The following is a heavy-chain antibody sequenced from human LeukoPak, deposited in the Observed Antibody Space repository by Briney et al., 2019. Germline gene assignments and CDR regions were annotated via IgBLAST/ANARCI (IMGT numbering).Heavy chain of an antibody. CDR3: ARGAVAYYYYYMDV. D-gene: IGHD6-19*01. CDR2: INPNSGGT. CDR1: GYTFTGYY. Sequence: ASVKVSCKASGYTFTGYYMHWVRQAPGQGLEWMGWINPNSGGTNYAQKFQGRVTMTRNTSISTAYMELSSLRSEDTAVYYCARGAVAYYYYYMDVWGKGTTVTISS. J-gene: IGHJ6*03. V-gene: IGHV1-2*02.